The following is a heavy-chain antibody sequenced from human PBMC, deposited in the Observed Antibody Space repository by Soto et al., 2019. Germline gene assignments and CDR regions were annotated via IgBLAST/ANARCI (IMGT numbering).Heavy chain of an antibody. V-gene: IGHV4-59*01. CDR3: AREGVGIAAPYNWFDP. D-gene: IGHD6-13*01. CDR1: GDSISSSY. J-gene: IGHJ5*02. CDR2: MYYSGST. Sequence: PSETLSLTCTVSGDSISSSYWSWIRQPPGKGLEWIGYMYYSGSTSYNPSLKSRVTLSVDTSKNQFSLKLSFVTAADTAVYYCAREGVGIAAPYNWFDPWGQGTLVTVSS.